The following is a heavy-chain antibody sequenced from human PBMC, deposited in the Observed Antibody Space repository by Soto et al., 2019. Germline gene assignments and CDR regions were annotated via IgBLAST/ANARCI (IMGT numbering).Heavy chain of an antibody. D-gene: IGHD1-1*01. CDR3: ARHDNMTLGSQYLDS. V-gene: IGHV4-30-2*01. J-gene: IGHJ4*02. CDR1: GFSISSGGYS. CDR2: IYHSGST. Sequence: PSETLSLTCAFSGFSISSGGYSLSWIRQPPGKGLEWIGYIYHSGSTYYNPPLKSRVTISVDRSKNQFSLKLSSVTAADTAVYFCARHDNMTLGSQYLDSWGPGTLVTV.